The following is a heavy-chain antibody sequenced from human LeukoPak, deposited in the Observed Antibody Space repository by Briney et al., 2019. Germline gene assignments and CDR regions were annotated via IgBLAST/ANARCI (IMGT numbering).Heavy chain of an antibody. V-gene: IGHV1-69*04. Sequence: SVKVSCKASGGTFSSYAISWVRQAPGQGLEWMGRIIPIFGIANYAQKFQGRVTITADKSTSTAYMELSSLRSEDTAVYYCARDRSGSYSSFGRFDYRGQGTLVTVSS. J-gene: IGHJ4*02. D-gene: IGHD1-26*01. CDR3: ARDRSGSYSSFGRFDY. CDR1: GGTFSSYA. CDR2: IIPIFGIA.